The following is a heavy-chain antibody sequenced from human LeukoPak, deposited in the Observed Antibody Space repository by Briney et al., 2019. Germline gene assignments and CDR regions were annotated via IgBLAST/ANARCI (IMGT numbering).Heavy chain of an antibody. J-gene: IGHJ5*02. CDR2: IYWNDDK. D-gene: IGHD4-17*01. CDR1: GFSLSTNGVG. Sequence: SGPTLVNPTQTLTLTCTFSGFSLSTNGVGVGWIRQPPGKALEWLALIYWNDDKRYSPSLKSRLTITKDTSKNQVVLTMTNMDPVDTATYYCAHRLGTAAYGDNLFDPWGQGTLVTVSS. CDR3: AHRLGTAAYGDNLFDP. V-gene: IGHV2-5*01.